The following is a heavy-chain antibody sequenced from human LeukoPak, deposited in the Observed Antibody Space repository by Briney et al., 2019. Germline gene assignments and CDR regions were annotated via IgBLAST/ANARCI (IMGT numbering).Heavy chain of an antibody. CDR2: ISSSSSTI. CDR1: GFTLGSYS. CDR3: ARTSLRAFHI. J-gene: IGHJ3*02. Sequence: GGSLKLSCAASGFTLGSYSMNWVRQAPGKGLEWVGYISSSSSTIYYADSVKGRFTISRDNAKNSLCLQMNSLRDEDTAVYYCARTSLRAFHIWGQGTMVTVSS. V-gene: IGHV3-48*02.